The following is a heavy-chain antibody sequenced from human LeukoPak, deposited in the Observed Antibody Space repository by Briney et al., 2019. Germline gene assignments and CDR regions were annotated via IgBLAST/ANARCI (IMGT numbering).Heavy chain of an antibody. V-gene: IGHV3-30-3*01. J-gene: IGHJ5*02. CDR3: ARDSSSIVFGWFDP. D-gene: IGHD6-6*01. CDR2: ISYDGSNK. CDR1: GFTFSSYA. Sequence: PGGSLRLSCAASGFTFSSYAMHWVRQAPGKGPEWVAVISYDGSNKYYADSVKGRFTISRDNSKNTLYLQMNSLRAEDTAVYYCARDSSSIVFGWFDPWGQGTLVTVSS.